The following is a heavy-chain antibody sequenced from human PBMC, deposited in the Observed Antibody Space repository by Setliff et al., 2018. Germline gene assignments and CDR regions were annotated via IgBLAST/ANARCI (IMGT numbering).Heavy chain of an antibody. CDR3: ARSTDSNGYYGFDS. Sequence: ASVKVSCKASGYTFTDKAIHWVRQAPGQRLEWMGWNHAGNGITEYSQDFQGRVSITRDTSASTAYMELRSLTSEDMAVYYCARSTDSNGYYGFDSWGQGTLVTVPQ. J-gene: IGHJ4*02. CDR1: GYTFTDKA. CDR2: NHAGNGIT. D-gene: IGHD3-22*01. V-gene: IGHV1-3*02.